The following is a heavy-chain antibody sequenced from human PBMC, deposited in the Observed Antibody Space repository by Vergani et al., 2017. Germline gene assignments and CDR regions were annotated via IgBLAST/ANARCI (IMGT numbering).Heavy chain of an antibody. D-gene: IGHD3-22*01. CDR2: ISAYNGNT. J-gene: IGHJ5*02. CDR3: ARDNYYYDSSGYPNWFDP. V-gene: IGHV1-18*04. CDR1: GYTFTSYG. Sequence: QVQLVQSGAEVKKPGASVKVSCKASGYTFTSYGTSWVRQAPGQGLEWMGWISAYNGNTNYAQKLQGRVTMTTDTSTSTAYMELRSLRSDDTAVYYCARDNYYYDSSGYPNWFDPWGQGTLVTVSS.